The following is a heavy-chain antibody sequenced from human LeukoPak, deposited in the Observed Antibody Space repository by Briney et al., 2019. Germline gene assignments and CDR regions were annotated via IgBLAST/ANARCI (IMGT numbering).Heavy chain of an antibody. CDR2: IYYSGIT. D-gene: IGHD3-10*01. Sequence: SETLSLTCTVSGGSMSGYYWNWIRQPPGKGLEWIAYIYYSGITNYDPSLRSRVTISVDTSRSQFSLNLSSVTAADTAVYYCARHMSVSYDAFDLWGRGTPVTVSS. CDR3: ARHMSVSYDAFDL. J-gene: IGHJ3*01. CDR1: GGSMSGYY. V-gene: IGHV4-59*01.